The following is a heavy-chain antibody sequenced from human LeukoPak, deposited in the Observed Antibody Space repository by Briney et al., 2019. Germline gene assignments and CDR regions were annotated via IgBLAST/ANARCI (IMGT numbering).Heavy chain of an antibody. CDR3: AKDNDIVVVPAAIPADY. Sequence: GGSLRLSCAASGFTFSSYSMNWVRQAPGKGLEWVAFIRYDGSNKYYADSVKGRFTISRDNSKNTLYLQMNSLRAEDTAVYYCAKDNDIVVVPAAIPADYWGQGTLVTVSS. CDR2: IRYDGSNK. J-gene: IGHJ4*02. CDR1: GFTFSSYS. V-gene: IGHV3-30*02. D-gene: IGHD2-2*02.